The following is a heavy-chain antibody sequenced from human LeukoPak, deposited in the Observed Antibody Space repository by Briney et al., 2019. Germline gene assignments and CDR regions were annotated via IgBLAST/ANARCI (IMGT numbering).Heavy chain of an antibody. V-gene: IGHV3-23*01. CDR3: AKGSAAGRPYYFDY. J-gene: IGHJ4*02. CDR2: IDNSGAYT. D-gene: IGHD6-25*01. CDR1: GFIFSNYA. Sequence: GGSLRLSCAAFGFIFSNYAMSWVRQAPGKGLEWVSAIDNSGAYTWYADSVKGRFTISKDSSSTILYLQMNSLRAEDAAVYFCAKGSAAGRPYYFDYWGQGTLVTVSS.